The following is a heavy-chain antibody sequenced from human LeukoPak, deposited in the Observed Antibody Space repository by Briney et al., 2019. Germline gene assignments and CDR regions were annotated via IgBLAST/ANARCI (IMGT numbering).Heavy chain of an antibody. V-gene: IGHV3-9*01. D-gene: IGHD5-24*01. CDR1: GFTFDDYA. J-gene: IGHJ4*02. Sequence: QPGGSLRLSCSASGFTFDDYAMHWVRQAPGKGLEWVSGISWNSGSIGYADSVKGRFTISRDNAKNSLYLQMNSLRAEDTAVYYCARRRARDGYTFDYWGQGTLVTVSS. CDR3: ARRRARDGYTFDY. CDR2: ISWNSGSI.